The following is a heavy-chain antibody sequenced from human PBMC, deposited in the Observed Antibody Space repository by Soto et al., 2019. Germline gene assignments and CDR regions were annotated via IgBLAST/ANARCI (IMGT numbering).Heavy chain of an antibody. D-gene: IGHD2-2*01. CDR1: GGSFSGYY. J-gene: IGHJ5*02. CDR2: INHSGST. CDR3: ARARKGYCSSTSCSGSWFDP. Sequence: QVQLQQWGAGLLKPSETLSLTCAVYGGSFSGYYWSWIRQPPGKGLEWIGEINHSGSTNYNPSLKRRVTISVDTSKNQFSLKLSSVTAADTAVYYCARARKGYCSSTSCSGSWFDPWGQGTLVTVSS. V-gene: IGHV4-34*01.